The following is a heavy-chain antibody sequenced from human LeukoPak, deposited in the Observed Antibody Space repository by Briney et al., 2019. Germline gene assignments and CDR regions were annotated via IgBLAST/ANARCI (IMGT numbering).Heavy chain of an antibody. CDR3: ARGEVWNYYYGLDV. CDR1: GYTFTSYY. D-gene: IGHD1-1*01. Sequence: ASVTVSFKASGYTFTSYYMHWVRQAPGQGLEWMGWINPNSGGTNYAQKFQDWVTMTSDTSISTAYMELSRLRSDDTAVYYCARGEVWNYYYGLDVWGQGTTVTVSS. V-gene: IGHV1-2*04. J-gene: IGHJ6*02. CDR2: INPNSGGT.